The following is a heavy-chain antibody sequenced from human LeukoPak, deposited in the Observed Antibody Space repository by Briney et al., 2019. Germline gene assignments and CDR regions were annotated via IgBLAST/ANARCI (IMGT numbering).Heavy chain of an antibody. CDR3: ARWNGGSQPNAFDI. J-gene: IGHJ3*02. CDR2: ISGSSTTI. V-gene: IGHV3-48*01. CDR1: GFSFSSYS. Sequence: GGSLRLSCAASGFSFSSYSMNWVRQAPGKGLEWLSYISGSSTTIYNADSVKGRFTIPRDNAQNSLFLQMNSLRIDDTAVYYCARWNGGSQPNAFDIWGQGTMVTVSS. D-gene: IGHD3-16*01.